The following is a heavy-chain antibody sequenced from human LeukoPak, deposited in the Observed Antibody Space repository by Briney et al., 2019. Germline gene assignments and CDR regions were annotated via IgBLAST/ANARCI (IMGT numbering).Heavy chain of an antibody. CDR2: ISYSGST. J-gene: IGHJ5*02. D-gene: IGHD1-1*01. CDR3: AREGTAGTNLNWFDP. V-gene: IGHV4-59*01. Sequence: SETLSLTCTDSGGSISSYYWSWIRQPPGKGLEWIGYISYSGSTNFNPSLKSRVTISVDPSKNQFSLKLSSVTAADTAVYYCAREGTAGTNLNWFDPWGQGTLVTVSS. CDR1: GGSISSYY.